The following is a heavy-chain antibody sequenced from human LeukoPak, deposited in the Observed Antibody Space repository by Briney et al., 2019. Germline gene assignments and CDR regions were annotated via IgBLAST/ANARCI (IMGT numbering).Heavy chain of an antibody. Sequence: PSETLSLTCAVYGGSFSGYYWSWIRQPPGKGLEWIGEINHSGSTNYNPSLKSRVTISVDTSKNQFSLKLSSVTAADTAVYYCASSSSWYGYYFDYWGQGTLVTVSP. CDR3: ASSSSWYGYYFDY. CDR2: INHSGST. CDR1: GGSFSGYY. J-gene: IGHJ4*02. V-gene: IGHV4-34*01. D-gene: IGHD6-13*01.